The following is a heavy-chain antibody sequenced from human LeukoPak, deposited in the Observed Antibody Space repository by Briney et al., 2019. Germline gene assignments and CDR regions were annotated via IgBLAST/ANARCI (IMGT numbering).Heavy chain of an antibody. CDR3: ARGILMDV. CDR1: GGSISSYY. J-gene: IGHJ6*04. CDR2: INHSGST. V-gene: IGHV4-34*01. Sequence: PSETLSLTCTVSGGSISSYYWSWIRQPPGEGLEWIGEINHSGSTNYNPSLKSRVTISVDTSKNQFSLKLSSVTAADTAVYYCARGILMDVWGKGTTVTVSS. D-gene: IGHD5-18*01.